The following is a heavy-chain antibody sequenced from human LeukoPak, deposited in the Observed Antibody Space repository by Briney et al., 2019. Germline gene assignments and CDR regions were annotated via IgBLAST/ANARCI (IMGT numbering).Heavy chain of an antibody. CDR1: GGSISSSSYY. D-gene: IGHD3-3*01. J-gene: IGHJ5*02. V-gene: IGHV4-39*01. CDR2: IYYSGST. CDR3: ARLSTYYDFWRGYLNWFDP. Sequence: SETLSLTCTVSGGSISSSSYYWGWIRQPPGKGLEWIGSIYYSGSTYYNPSLKSRVTISVDTSKNQFSLKLSSVTAADTAVYYCARLSTYYDFWRGYLNWFDPWGQGTLVTVSS.